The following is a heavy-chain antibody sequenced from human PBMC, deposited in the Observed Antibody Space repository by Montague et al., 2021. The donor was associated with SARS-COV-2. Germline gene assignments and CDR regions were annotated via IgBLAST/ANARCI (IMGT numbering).Heavy chain of an antibody. J-gene: IGHJ3*02. CDR3: ASPTDYYDRSGSDAFDI. D-gene: IGHD3-22*01. Sequence: YNPSLKSRVTISVDTSKDQFSLKLSSVTAADTAVYYCASPTDYYDRSGSDAFDIWGKRTMGNGS. V-gene: IGHV4-39*01.